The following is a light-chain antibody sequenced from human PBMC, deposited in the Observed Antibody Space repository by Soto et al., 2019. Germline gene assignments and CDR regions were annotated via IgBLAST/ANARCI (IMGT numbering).Light chain of an antibody. CDR1: QGISSY. V-gene: IGKV1-9*01. Sequence: DIQFAQSPSVLFASVGDGCTVSFRTSQGISSYLAWYQQKPGKAPKLLIYAASTLQSGVPSRFSGSGSGTEFTLTISSLQPEDFATYYCQQLNSYRTFGQGTKVDIK. CDR3: QQLNSYRT. J-gene: IGKJ1*01. CDR2: AAS.